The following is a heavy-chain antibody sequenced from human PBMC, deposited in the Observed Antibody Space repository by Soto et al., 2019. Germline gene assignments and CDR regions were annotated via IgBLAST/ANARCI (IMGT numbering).Heavy chain of an antibody. CDR2: IIPIVNTA. CDR3: XXXXXXXXXXSGPDYYGMDV. D-gene: IGHD1-26*01. J-gene: IGHJ6*02. Sequence: QVQLVQSGAEVKKPGSSVKVSCKASGGTITSYTISWVRQAPGQGLEWMGRIIPIVNTADYAQKFQGRVTITADKSTNTAYMELSSLRSEDTAVYYXXXXXXXXXXXSGPDYYGMDVWGQGTTVTVSS. CDR1: GGTITSYT. V-gene: IGHV1-69*08.